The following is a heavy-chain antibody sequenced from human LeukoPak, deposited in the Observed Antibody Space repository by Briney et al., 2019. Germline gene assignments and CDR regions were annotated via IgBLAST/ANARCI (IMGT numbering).Heavy chain of an antibody. CDR1: GFTFSDYY. CDR2: ISSSGSTI. Sequence: GGSLRLSCAASGFTFSDYYMSWIRQAPGKGLECVSYISSSGSTIYYADSVKGRFTISRDNAKNSLYLQMNSLRAEDTAVYYCARVPNYYYYGMDVWGQGTTVTVSS. J-gene: IGHJ6*02. CDR3: ARVPNYYYYGMDV. V-gene: IGHV3-11*01.